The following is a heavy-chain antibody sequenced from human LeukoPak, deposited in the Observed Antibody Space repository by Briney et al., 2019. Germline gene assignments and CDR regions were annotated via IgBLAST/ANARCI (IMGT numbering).Heavy chain of an antibody. CDR2: ISGSGGST. V-gene: IGHV3-23*01. CDR1: GFTFSSYA. Sequence: GGSLRLSCAASGFTFSSYAMSWVRQAPGKGLEWVSAISGSGGSTYYADSVKGRFTVSRDNSKNTLYLQMNSLRAEDTAVYYCAREGDYYDSRGSFLFSWGQGTLVTVSS. J-gene: IGHJ4*02. CDR3: AREGDYYDSRGSFLFS. D-gene: IGHD3-22*01.